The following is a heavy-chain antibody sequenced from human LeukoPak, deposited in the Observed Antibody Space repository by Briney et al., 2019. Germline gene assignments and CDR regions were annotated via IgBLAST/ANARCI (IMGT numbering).Heavy chain of an antibody. V-gene: IGHV4-39*07. CDR1: GGSISSSSYY. J-gene: IGHJ6*02. Sequence: SETLSLTCTVSGGSISSSSYYWGWIRQPPGKGLEWIGSIYYSGSTYYNPSLKSRVTISVDTSKNQFSLKLSSVTAADTAVYYCARDCVMVGSTGYYYYGMDVWGQGTTVTVSS. CDR3: ARDCVMVGSTGYYYYGMDV. CDR2: IYYSGST. D-gene: IGHD2-8*01.